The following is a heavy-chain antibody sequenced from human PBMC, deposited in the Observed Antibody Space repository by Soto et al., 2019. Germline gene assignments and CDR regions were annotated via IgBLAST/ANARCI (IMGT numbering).Heavy chain of an antibody. V-gene: IGHV3-66*01. D-gene: IGHD4-4*01. CDR1: EVTVSSSY. Sequence: GGSLRLSCEASEVTVSSSYMSWVRQAPGKGLEWVSVIYSGGFTYYADSVKGRFTISRDNSKNTLYFQMNSLRAEDTAVYYCASEPRYSNHYYYYMAVWGKGTTVTVSS. CDR3: ASEPRYSNHYYYYMAV. J-gene: IGHJ6*03. CDR2: IYSGGFT.